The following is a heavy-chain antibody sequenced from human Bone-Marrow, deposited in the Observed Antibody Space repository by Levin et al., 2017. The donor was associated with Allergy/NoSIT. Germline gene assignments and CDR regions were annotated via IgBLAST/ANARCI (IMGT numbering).Heavy chain of an antibody. J-gene: IGHJ4*02. V-gene: IGHV3-74*01. Sequence: GGSLRLSCEASGFTLSNYWMHWVRQAPGKGLVWVSRIYSDGISTNYADSVKGRFTISRDNAKNTLYLQMNGLRPEDTAVYYCTRGYCSGGTCRNDYWGQGTLVTVSS. CDR2: IYSDGIST. CDR3: TRGYCSGGTCRNDY. CDR1: GFTLSNYW. D-gene: IGHD2-15*01.